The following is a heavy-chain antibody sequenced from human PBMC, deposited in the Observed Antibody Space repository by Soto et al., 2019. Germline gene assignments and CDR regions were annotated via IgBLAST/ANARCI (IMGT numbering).Heavy chain of an antibody. CDR1: GGSISSGGYY. V-gene: IGHV4-31*03. Sequence: PSETLSLTCTVSGGSISSGGYYWSWIRQHPGKGLEWTGYIYYSGSTYYNPSLKSRVTISVDTSKNQFSLKLSSVTAADTAVYYCARMTPDYGGNSGLFDYWGQGTLVTVSS. J-gene: IGHJ4*02. CDR2: IYYSGST. CDR3: ARMTPDYGGNSGLFDY. D-gene: IGHD4-17*01.